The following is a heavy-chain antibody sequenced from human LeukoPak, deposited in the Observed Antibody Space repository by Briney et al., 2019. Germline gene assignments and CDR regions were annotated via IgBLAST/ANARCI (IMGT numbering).Heavy chain of an antibody. D-gene: IGHD6-19*01. CDR2: ISSRGSMI. CDR3: ARPLSGWSALDI. J-gene: IGHJ3*02. V-gene: IGHV3-11*04. CDR1: GFTVSSNY. Sequence: GGSLRLSCAASGFTVSSNYMSWVRQAPGKGLEWVSYISSRGSMIYYADSVKGRFTISRDNAKNSLYLHMKSLRAEDTAVYFCARPLSGWSALDIWGRGTMVTVSS.